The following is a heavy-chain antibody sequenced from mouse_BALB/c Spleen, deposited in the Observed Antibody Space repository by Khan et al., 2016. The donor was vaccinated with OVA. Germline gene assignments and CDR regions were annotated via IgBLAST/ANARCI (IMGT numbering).Heavy chain of an antibody. CDR2: IRSGGIT. V-gene: IGHV2-2*02. D-gene: IGHD1-1*02. J-gene: IGHJ2*01. CDR1: GFSLTNYG. CDR3: AKNMNGYFDY. Sequence: VQLQESGPGLVQPSQSLSITCTVSGFSLTNYGVHWVRQSPGKGLEWLGVIRSGGITDYNETFIFRLSLSKDIYKSQVFFKMNRLQANDTAIYYCAKNMNGYFDYWGQGTTLTVSS.